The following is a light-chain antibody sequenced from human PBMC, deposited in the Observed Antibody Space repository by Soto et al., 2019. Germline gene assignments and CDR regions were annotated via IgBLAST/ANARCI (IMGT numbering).Light chain of an antibody. CDR1: QTINTR. CDR2: DIS. J-gene: IGKJ1*01. Sequence: DIQMTQSPSTLSSSVGDRVTITCRATQTINTRLAWYQQKPGKAPKLLIYDISTLQSGVPSRFSGSGSGTEFTLTISSLQPDDFAIYYCQHYNSYSEAFGQGTKVDIK. V-gene: IGKV1-5*01. CDR3: QHYNSYSEA.